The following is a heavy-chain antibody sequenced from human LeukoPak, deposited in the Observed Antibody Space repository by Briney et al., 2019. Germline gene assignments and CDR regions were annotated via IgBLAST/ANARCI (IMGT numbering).Heavy chain of an antibody. D-gene: IGHD2-8*01. CDR2: IYPGDSDT. Sequence: GASLQISCKGSGSIFTSYWIGWVRQLPGKGLEWMGIIYPGDSDTRYSPSFQGQVTISADKSISTAYLQWSSLKASDTAMYYCARRPSGVPDAFDIWGQGTMVTVSS. J-gene: IGHJ3*02. CDR3: ARRPSGVPDAFDI. V-gene: IGHV5-51*01. CDR1: GSIFTSYW.